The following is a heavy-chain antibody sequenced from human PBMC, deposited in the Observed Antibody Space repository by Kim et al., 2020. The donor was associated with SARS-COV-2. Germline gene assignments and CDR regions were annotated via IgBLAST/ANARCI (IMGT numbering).Heavy chain of an antibody. CDR2: IYSSGST. CDR1: GGSINYYY. V-gene: IGHV4-59*01. Sequence: SETLSLTCTVSGGSINYYYWSWIRQPPGKGLEWIGYIYSSGSTNYNPSLKGRVTITVDTSKNQFSLNLSSVTAADTAVYYCARDGAFDIWGQGTMVTVSS. J-gene: IGHJ3*02. CDR3: ARDGAFDI.